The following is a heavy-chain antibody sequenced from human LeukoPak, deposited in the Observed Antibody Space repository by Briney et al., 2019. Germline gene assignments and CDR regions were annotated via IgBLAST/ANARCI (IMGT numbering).Heavy chain of an antibody. J-gene: IGHJ4*02. CDR1: GFTFSSYG. Sequence: PGGSLRLSCAASGFTFSSYGMHWVRQAPGKGLEWVAFIRYDGSNKYYADSVKGRFTISRDNAKNSLYLQMNSLRAEDTAVYYCARDPAMGYYFDYWGQGTLVTVSS. D-gene: IGHD5-18*01. CDR2: IRYDGSNK. CDR3: ARDPAMGYYFDY. V-gene: IGHV3-30*02.